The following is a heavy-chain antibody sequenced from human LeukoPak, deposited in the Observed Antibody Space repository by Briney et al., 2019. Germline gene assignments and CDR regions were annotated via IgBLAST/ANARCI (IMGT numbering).Heavy chain of an antibody. CDR3: TGNYYGSGSYADFDY. CDR1: GFTFSTYS. Sequence: GGSLRLSCAASGFTFSTYSMNWVRQAPGKGLEWVSYISSFGSTIYYADSVKGRFTISRDNAKNSLYLLMNSLRAEDTAVYYCTGNYYGSGSYADFDYWGQGTLVTVSS. CDR2: ISSFGSTI. V-gene: IGHV3-48*01. D-gene: IGHD3-10*01. J-gene: IGHJ4*02.